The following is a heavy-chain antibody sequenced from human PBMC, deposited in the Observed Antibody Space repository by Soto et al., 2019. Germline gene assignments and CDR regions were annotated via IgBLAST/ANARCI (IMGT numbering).Heavy chain of an antibody. J-gene: IGHJ4*02. V-gene: IGHV3-53*04. CDR3: ATWGSGSHYLDH. CDR2: IHTGGLK. D-gene: IGHD7-27*01. Sequence: EVQVVQSGGGLVQPGGSLRLSCAASGFSVASTYMTWVRQAPGRGLRWVSMIHTGGLKQFADFVKGRFSLSRDTSTNTLYLEMNSLRPDDTAVYYCATWGSGSHYLDHWGQGSLVTVSS. CDR1: GFSVASTY.